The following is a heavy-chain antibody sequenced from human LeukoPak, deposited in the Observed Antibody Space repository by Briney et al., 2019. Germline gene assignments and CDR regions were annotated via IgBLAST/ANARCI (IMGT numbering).Heavy chain of an antibody. V-gene: IGHV4-39*01. CDR2: IYYTGNT. Sequence: SETLSLTCTVSGVSISSSYSYWGWIRQPPGMGLEWIGSIYYTGNTYYNASLKSQVSISIDTSKNQFSLKLTSVTAADTAVYYCARGFPNDPDADWDQGTLVTVSS. CDR3: ARGFPNDPDAD. D-gene: IGHD2-21*01. J-gene: IGHJ4*02. CDR1: GVSISSSYSY.